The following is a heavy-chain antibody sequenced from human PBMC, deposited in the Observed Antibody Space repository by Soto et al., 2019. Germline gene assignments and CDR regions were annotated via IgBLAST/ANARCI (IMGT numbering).Heavy chain of an antibody. Sequence: GGSLRLSCAASGFTVSSNYMSWVRQAPGKGLEWVSVIYSGGSTYYADSVKGRFTISRDNSKNTLYLQINSLRAEDTAVYYCAREDGWFGEMSSKDYWGQGTLVTVSS. J-gene: IGHJ4*02. V-gene: IGHV3-66*01. CDR3: AREDGWFGEMSSKDY. D-gene: IGHD3-10*01. CDR2: IYSGGST. CDR1: GFTVSSNY.